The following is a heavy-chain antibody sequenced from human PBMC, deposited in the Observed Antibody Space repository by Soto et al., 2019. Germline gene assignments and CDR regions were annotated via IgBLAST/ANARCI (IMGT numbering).Heavy chain of an antibody. D-gene: IGHD2-15*01. CDR1: GGSISSYY. V-gene: IGHV4-59*01. J-gene: IGHJ5*02. CDR2: IYYSGST. CDR3: ARQGGGKTIRFDP. Sequence: PSETLSLTCTVSGGSISSYYWSWIRQPPGKGLEWIGYIYYSGSTNYNPSLKSRVTISVDTSKNQFSLKLSSVTAADTAVYYCARQGGGKTIRFDPWGQGTLVTVSS.